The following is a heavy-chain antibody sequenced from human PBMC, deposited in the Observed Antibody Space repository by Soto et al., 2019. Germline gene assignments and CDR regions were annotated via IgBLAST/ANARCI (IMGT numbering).Heavy chain of an antibody. CDR1: GFTFSDHA. Sequence: EVQLLESGGGLVQPGGSLRLSCTASGFTFSDHAMTWVRQAPGKGLEWLSGISGGGSGAYYADSVKGRFTVSRANSHTTLFLQMDSLRVEDTAVYYCAIDLWWYTHWGQGTLVTVSS. CDR2: ISGGGSGA. J-gene: IGHJ4*02. V-gene: IGHV3-23*01. D-gene: IGHD2-15*01. CDR3: AIDLWWYTH.